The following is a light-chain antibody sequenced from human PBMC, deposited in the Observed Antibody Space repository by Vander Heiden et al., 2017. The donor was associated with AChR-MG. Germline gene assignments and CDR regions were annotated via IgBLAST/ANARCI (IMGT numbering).Light chain of an antibody. Sequence: SYELTQPPSVSMSPGQTASITCSGDKLGDKYACWYQQKPGQSPVLVIYQDSKRPSGIPERFSGSNSGNTATLTIGGTQAMDEADYYCQAWDSSNVVFGGGTKLTVL. V-gene: IGLV3-1*01. CDR2: QDS. CDR1: KLGDKY. CDR3: QAWDSSNVV. J-gene: IGLJ2*01.